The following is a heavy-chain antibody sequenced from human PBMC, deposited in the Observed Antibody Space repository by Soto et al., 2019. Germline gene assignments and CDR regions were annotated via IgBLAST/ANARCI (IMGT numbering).Heavy chain of an antibody. CDR2: IIPIFGTA. V-gene: IGHV1-69*13. D-gene: IGHD3-22*01. CDR3: ARGSHYYDSSGTSSGAFDI. J-gene: IGHJ3*02. Sequence: SVKVSCKASGGTFSSYAISWERQAPGQGLEWMGGIIPIFGTANDAQKFQGRVTITADESTSTAYMELSSLRSEDTAVYYCARGSHYYDSSGTSSGAFDIWGQGTMVTVSS. CDR1: GGTFSSYA.